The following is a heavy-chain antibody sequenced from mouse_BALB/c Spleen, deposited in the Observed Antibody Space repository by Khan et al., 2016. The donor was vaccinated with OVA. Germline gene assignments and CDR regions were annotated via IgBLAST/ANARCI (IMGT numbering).Heavy chain of an antibody. CDR2: IRSKSNNYAT. CDR1: GFTFNTYA. V-gene: IGHV10-1*02. Sequence: EVQLVESGGGLVQPKGSLKLSCAASGFTFNTYAMNWVRQAPGKGLEWVARIRSKSNNYATYYADSVKDRFTISRDDSQSMLYLQMNNLKTEDTAMYYCVRLWLRYAMDHWGQGTSVTVSS. CDR3: VRLWLRYAMDH. J-gene: IGHJ4*01. D-gene: IGHD2-2*01.